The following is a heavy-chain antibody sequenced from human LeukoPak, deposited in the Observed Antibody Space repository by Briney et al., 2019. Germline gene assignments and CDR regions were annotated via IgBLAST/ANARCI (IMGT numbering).Heavy chain of an antibody. J-gene: IGHJ4*02. CDR3: ARLDYCSGDSCYLGYFDY. CDR1: GGSISSSSSY. D-gene: IGHD2-15*01. Sequence: SETLSLTCTVSGGSISSSSSYRGWIRQPPGKGLEWIGSVYYSGSAYYNPSLKTRVTISVDTSKNQFSLKLTSVTAADTAVYYCARLDYCSGDSCYLGYFDYWGQGTLVTVSS. CDR2: VYYSGSA. V-gene: IGHV4-39*01.